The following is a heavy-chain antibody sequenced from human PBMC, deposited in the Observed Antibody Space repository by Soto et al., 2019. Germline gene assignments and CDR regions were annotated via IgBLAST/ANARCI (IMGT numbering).Heavy chain of an antibody. CDR2: ISYDGSNK. V-gene: IGHV3-30*18. D-gene: IGHD3-22*01. Sequence: GGSLRLSCAASGFTLSSYGMHWVRQAPGKGLEWVAVISYDGSNKYYADSVKGRFTISRDNSKNTLYLQMNSLRAEDTAVYCCAKETPLKRRSYDNSGYYYFDYWGQGTLVTVSS. CDR1: GFTLSSYG. CDR3: AKETPLKRRSYDNSGYYYFDY. J-gene: IGHJ4*02.